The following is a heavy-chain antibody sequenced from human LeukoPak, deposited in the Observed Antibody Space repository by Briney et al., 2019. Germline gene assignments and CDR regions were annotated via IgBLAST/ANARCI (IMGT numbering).Heavy chain of an antibody. Sequence: GGSLRLSCAASGFTFSSYWMHWVRQAPGKGLVWVSRINTDGSSTSYADSVKGRFTISRDNAKNSLYLQMNSLRAEDTAVYYCARGRYNWNDVRDYFDYWGQGTLVTVSS. V-gene: IGHV3-74*01. J-gene: IGHJ4*02. CDR1: GFTFSSYW. CDR3: ARGRYNWNDVRDYFDY. D-gene: IGHD1-1*01. CDR2: INTDGSST.